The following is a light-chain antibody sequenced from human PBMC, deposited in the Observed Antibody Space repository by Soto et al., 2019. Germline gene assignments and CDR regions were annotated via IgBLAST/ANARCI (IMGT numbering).Light chain of an antibody. CDR2: LGS. CDR3: MQALQTPLT. CDR1: QSLLNSNGYNY. Sequence: DIVMTQSPLSLPVTPGEPASISCRSSQSLLNSNGYNYLDWYLQKPGQAPQLLIYLGSNRASGVPDRFSGRGSGTDFTLKISRGEAEDVGVYYCMQALQTPLTFGVGTKVEIK. J-gene: IGKJ4*01. V-gene: IGKV2-28*01.